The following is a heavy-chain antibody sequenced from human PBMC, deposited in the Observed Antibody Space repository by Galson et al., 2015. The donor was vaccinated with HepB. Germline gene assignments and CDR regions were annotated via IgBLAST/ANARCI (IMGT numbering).Heavy chain of an antibody. Sequence: SVKVSCKASGGTFSSYAISWVRQAPGQGLEWMGGIIPIFGTANYAQKFQGRVTITADESTSTAYMELSSLRSEDTAVYYCARSGMVTYCSSTSCYANWGQGTLVTVSS. CDR1: GGTFSSYA. V-gene: IGHV1-69*13. CDR2: IIPIFGTA. CDR3: ARSGMVTYCSSTSCYAN. D-gene: IGHD2-2*01. J-gene: IGHJ4*02.